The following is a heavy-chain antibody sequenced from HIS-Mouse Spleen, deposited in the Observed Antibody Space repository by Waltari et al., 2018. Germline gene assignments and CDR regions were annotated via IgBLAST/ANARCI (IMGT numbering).Heavy chain of an antibody. Sequence: QVQLVESGGGVVQPGRSLRLSCAAHGFTFSSYAMHWVRQAPGKGLEWVAVISYDGSNKYYADSVKGRFTISRDNSKNTLYLQMNSLRAEDTAVYYCARRRSYFDYWGQGTLVTVSS. CDR1: GFTFSSYA. V-gene: IGHV3-30-3*01. J-gene: IGHJ4*02. CDR3: ARRRSYFDY. CDR2: ISYDGSNK.